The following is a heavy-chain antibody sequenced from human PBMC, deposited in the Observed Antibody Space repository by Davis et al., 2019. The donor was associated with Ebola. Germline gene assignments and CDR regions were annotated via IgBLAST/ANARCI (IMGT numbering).Heavy chain of an antibody. J-gene: IGHJ2*01. CDR2: TWYDGSNK. CDR1: GFTFSAYA. D-gene: IGHD2-21*02. CDR3: VRDPALVVTGGGWFFGL. Sequence: GESLKISCAASGFTFSAYAMHWVRQAPGKGLEWVAATWYDGSNKYYADSVKGRFTISRDNSKNTLYLQMNSLRAEDTAVYYCVRDPALVVTGGGWFFGLWGRGTLVTVSS. V-gene: IGHV3-33*01.